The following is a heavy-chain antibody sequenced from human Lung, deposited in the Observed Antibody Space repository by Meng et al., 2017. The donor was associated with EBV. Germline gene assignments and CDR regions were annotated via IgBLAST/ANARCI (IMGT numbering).Heavy chain of an antibody. V-gene: IGHV4-30-4*01. J-gene: IGHJ4*02. D-gene: IGHD4-17*01. CDR1: GGSISSGDYY. CDR3: ARGPTTYFDY. CDR2: IYYSGST. Sequence: GQVPESGPGLVKPLQTPSLTSTVSGGSISSGDYYWSWIRQPPGKGLEWIGYIYYSGSTYYNPSLKSRVTISVDTSKNQFSLKLSSVTAADTAVYYCARGPTTYFDYWGQGTLVTVSS.